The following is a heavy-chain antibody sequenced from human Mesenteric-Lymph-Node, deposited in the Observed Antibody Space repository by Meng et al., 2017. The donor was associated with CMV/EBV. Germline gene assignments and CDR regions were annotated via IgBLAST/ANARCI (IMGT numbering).Heavy chain of an antibody. J-gene: IGHJ4*02. CDR1: GGSISSGGYY. CDR3: ARVGYYGSGTKRGFEDY. D-gene: IGHD3-10*01. V-gene: IGHV4-31*03. CDR2: IYYSGST. Sequence: SETLSLTCTVSGGSISSGGYYWSWIRQHPGKGLEWIGYIYYSGSTYYNPSLKTRVTMSVDKSNNHFSLKLSSVTAADTAVYYCARVGYYGSGTKRGFEDYWGQGTPVTVSS.